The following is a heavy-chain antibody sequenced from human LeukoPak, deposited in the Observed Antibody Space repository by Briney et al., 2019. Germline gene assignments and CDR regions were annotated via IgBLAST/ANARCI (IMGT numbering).Heavy chain of an antibody. D-gene: IGHD3-10*01. J-gene: IGHJ4*02. Sequence: GGSLRLSCAASGFTFSSYSMNWVRQAPGKGLEWVSSISSSSSYIYYADSVKGRFTISRDNAKNSLYLQMNSLRAEDTAVYYCARDPSITMVRGVVNDDYWGQGTLVTVSS. CDR3: ARDPSITMVRGVVNDDY. CDR2: ISSSSSYI. V-gene: IGHV3-21*01. CDR1: GFTFSSYS.